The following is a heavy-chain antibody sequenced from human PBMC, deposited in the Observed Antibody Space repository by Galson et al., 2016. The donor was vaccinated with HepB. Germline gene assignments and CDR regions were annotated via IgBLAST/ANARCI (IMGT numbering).Heavy chain of an antibody. Sequence: SLRLSCAASGFTFRNYGMEWVRQPPGKVLEWVAIIWFDASNNYYGESVKGRFTISRDNSKNTLYLQMHRLRAADTAFYYCARQNRRTAVTSPLDYWGQGTLVTVSS. V-gene: IGHV3-33*01. CDR3: ARQNRRTAVTSPLDY. CDR1: GFTFRNYG. CDR2: IWFDASNN. D-gene: IGHD4-17*01. J-gene: IGHJ4*02.